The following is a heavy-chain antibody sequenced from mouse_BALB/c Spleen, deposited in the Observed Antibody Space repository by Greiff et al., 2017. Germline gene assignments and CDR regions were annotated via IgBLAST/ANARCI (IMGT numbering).Heavy chain of an antibody. Sequence: EVNVVESGGGLVQPGGSRKLSCAASGFTFSSFGMHWVRQAPEKGLEWVAYISSGSSTINYADTVKGRFTISRDNHKNTLFLQMTSLRSEDTAMDYYASQDYDYDIYWYFDVWGEGTPVTVSA. V-gene: IGHV5-17*02. CDR2: ISSGSSTI. CDR1: GFTFSSFG. J-gene: IGHJ1*01. CDR3: ASQDYDYDIYWYFDV. D-gene: IGHD2-4*01.